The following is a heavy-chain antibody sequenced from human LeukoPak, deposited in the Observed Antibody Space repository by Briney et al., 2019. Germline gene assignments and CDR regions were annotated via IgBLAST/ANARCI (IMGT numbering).Heavy chain of an antibody. Sequence: GGSLRLSCAVSGITLSNYGMSWVRQAPGKGLEWVAGLSGSGGGTNYADSVQGRVTISRDNPKNPLYLQMTSLRAEDTAVYFCAKRGVVIRVFLVGFHKEAYYFDSWGQGALVTVSS. CDR2: LSGSGGGT. J-gene: IGHJ4*02. CDR1: GITLSNYG. D-gene: IGHD3-10*01. CDR3: AKRGVVIRVFLVGFHKEAYYFDS. V-gene: IGHV3-23*01.